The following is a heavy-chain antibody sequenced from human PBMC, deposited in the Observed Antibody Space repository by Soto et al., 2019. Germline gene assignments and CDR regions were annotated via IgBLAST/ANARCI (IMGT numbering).Heavy chain of an antibody. CDR1: GYTFTSYY. J-gene: IGHJ4*02. V-gene: IGHV1-46*03. Sequence: ASVKVSCKASGYTFTSYYMHWVRQAPGQGLEWMGIINPSGGSTSYAQKFQGRVTMTRDTSTSTVYMELSSLRSEDTAVYYCARSDCIWGLAYYFDYWGQGTLVTVSS. D-gene: IGHD3-16*01. CDR3: ARSDCIWGLAYYFDY. CDR2: INPSGGST.